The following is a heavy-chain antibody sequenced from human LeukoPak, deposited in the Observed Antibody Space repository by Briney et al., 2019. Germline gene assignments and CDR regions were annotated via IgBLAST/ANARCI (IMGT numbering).Heavy chain of an antibody. CDR3: ARGIDY. V-gene: IGHV3-53*01. CDR1: GFTVSSYY. Sequence: PGGSLRLSCAASGFTVSSYYMNWVRQAPGKELEWVSVIYTGGGRYYADSVRGRFTISRDTSKNMVFLQMNSLRVEDTAVYNCARGIDYWGRGTLVTVSS. CDR2: IYTGGGR. J-gene: IGHJ4*02.